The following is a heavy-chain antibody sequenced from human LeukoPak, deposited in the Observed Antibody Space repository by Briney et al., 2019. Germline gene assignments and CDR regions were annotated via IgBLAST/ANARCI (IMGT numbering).Heavy chain of an antibody. CDR3: VAYDGYDFWSGTRDY. Sequence: PSETLSLTCTVSGGSISSGGYYWSWIRQHPGKGLEWIGYIYYSGSTYYNPSLKSRVTISVDTSKNQFSLKLSSVTAADTAVYYCVAYDGYDFWSGTRDYWGQGTLVTVSS. J-gene: IGHJ4*02. D-gene: IGHD3-3*01. V-gene: IGHV4-31*03. CDR1: GGSISSGGYY. CDR2: IYYSGST.